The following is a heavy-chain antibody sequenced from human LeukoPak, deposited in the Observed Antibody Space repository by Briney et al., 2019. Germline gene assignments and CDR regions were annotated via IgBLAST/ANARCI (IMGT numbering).Heavy chain of an antibody. CDR2: ISSSGSTI. J-gene: IGHJ3*01. D-gene: IGHD4-23*01. V-gene: IGHV3-48*04. Sequence: GGSLRLSCAASGFTFSSYCMNWVRQAPGKGLEWVSYISSSGSTIYYTDSVKGRFTISRDNAKNSLYLQMNSLRAEDTAVYYCARLRNVGGNPHPFNVWGQGTTVTVSS. CDR1: GFTFSSYC. CDR3: ARLRNVGGNPHPFNV.